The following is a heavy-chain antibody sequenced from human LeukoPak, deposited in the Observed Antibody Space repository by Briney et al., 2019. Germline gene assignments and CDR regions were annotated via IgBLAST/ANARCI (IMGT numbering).Heavy chain of an antibody. Sequence: GGSLRLSCAASGFTFSTYWMHWVRQAPGKGPMWVSRVNTDGSSKLYADSVKGRFTISRDNAKITLYLEMNSLRVEDTAVYYCAREHHDVLSRVGFDYWGQGTLVTVPS. V-gene: IGHV3-74*01. J-gene: IGHJ4*02. CDR1: GFTFSTYW. CDR3: AREHHDVLSRVGFDY. CDR2: VNTDGSSK. D-gene: IGHD3-16*01.